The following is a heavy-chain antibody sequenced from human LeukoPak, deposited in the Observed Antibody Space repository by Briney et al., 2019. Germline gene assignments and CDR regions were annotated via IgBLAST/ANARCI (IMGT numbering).Heavy chain of an antibody. Sequence: ASVKVSCKASGYTFTGYYMHWVRQAPGQGLEWMGWINPNSGGTNYAQKFQGRVTMTRDTSISTAYMELSRLRSDDTAVYYCAGEGEHGDSTSQDYWGQGTLVTVSS. D-gene: IGHD4-17*01. CDR3: AGEGEHGDSTSQDY. CDR2: INPNSGGT. CDR1: GYTFTGYY. V-gene: IGHV1-2*02. J-gene: IGHJ4*02.